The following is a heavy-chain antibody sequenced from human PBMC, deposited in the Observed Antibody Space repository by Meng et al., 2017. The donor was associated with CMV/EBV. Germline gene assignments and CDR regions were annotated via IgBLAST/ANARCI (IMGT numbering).Heavy chain of an antibody. CDR3: TTGPTDLSYFDH. V-gene: IGHV1-69*02. D-gene: IGHD5/OR15-5a*01. CDR1: GDTFSNYI. CDR2: IIPILGVT. J-gene: IGHJ4*02. Sequence: SCKASGDTFSNYIVSWVRQANGQGLEWMGRIIPILGVTKHAQKFQGRVTVTADKSTSTAYMELSSLRSEDTAMYYCTTGPTDLSYFDHWGQGTLVT.